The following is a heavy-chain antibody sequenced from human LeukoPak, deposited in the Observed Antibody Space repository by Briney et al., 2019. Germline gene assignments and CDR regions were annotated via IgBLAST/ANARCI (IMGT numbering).Heavy chain of an antibody. CDR2: IRSKANSYAT. J-gene: IGHJ3*02. CDR1: GFTFSGSA. V-gene: IGHV3-73*01. Sequence: GGSLRLSCAASGFTFSGSAMHWVRQASGKGLEWVGRIRSKANSYATAYAASVKGRFTISRDDSKNTAYLQMNSLKTEDTAVYYCTRHGPTMVRGVNPLAFDIWGQGTMVTVSS. D-gene: IGHD3-10*01. CDR3: TRHGPTMVRGVNPLAFDI.